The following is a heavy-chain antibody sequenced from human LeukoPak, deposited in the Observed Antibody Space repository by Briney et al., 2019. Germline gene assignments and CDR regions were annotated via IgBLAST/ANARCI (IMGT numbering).Heavy chain of an antibody. V-gene: IGHV3-23*01. Sequence: GGSLGLSCAASGFTFSSYAMSWVRQAPGKGLEWVSAIGGSGGSTYYADSVKGRFTISRDNSKNTLYLQMNSLRAEDTAVYYCAKDRLHYDSSGYIRYYFDYWGQGTLVTVSS. J-gene: IGHJ4*02. CDR2: IGGSGGST. CDR3: AKDRLHYDSSGYIRYYFDY. CDR1: GFTFSSYA. D-gene: IGHD3-22*01.